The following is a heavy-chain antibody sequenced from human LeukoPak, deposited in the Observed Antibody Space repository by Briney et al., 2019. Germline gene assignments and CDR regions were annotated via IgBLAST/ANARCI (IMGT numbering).Heavy chain of an antibody. CDR1: GFTFSDPY. J-gene: IGHJ4*02. CDR3: AREQMYYYDSSGYHGGYFDY. CDR2: INWNGGST. Sequence: GGSLRLSCEASGFTFSDPYMSWVRQAPGKGLEWVSGINWNGGSTGYADSVKGRFTISRDNAKNSLYLQMNSLRAEDTALYYCAREQMYYYDSSGYHGGYFDYWGQGTLVTVSS. D-gene: IGHD3-22*01. V-gene: IGHV3-20*04.